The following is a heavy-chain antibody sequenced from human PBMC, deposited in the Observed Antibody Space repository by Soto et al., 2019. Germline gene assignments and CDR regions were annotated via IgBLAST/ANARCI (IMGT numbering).Heavy chain of an antibody. CDR2: IYYSGST. V-gene: IGHV4-31*03. Sequence: PSETLSLTCTVSGGSISSGGYYWSWIRQHPGKGLEWIGYIYYSGSTYYNPSLKSRVTISVDTSKNQSSLKLSSVTAADTAVYYCARVSSGWHDAFDIWGQGTMVTVSS. CDR1: GGSISSGGYY. J-gene: IGHJ3*02. D-gene: IGHD6-19*01. CDR3: ARVSSGWHDAFDI.